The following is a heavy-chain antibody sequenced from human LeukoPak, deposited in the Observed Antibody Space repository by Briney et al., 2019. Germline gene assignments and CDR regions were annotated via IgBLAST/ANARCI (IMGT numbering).Heavy chain of an antibody. V-gene: IGHV4-39*07. CDR2: IYYSGST. D-gene: IGHD5-12*01. Sequence: SETLSLTCTVSGGSISSSSYYWGWIRQPPGKGLEWIGSIYYSGSTNYNPSLKSRVTISVDTSKNQFSLKLSSVTAADTAVYYCARDSGSGYDYLDYFDYWGQGTLVTVSS. J-gene: IGHJ4*02. CDR3: ARDSGSGYDYLDYFDY. CDR1: GGSISSSSYY.